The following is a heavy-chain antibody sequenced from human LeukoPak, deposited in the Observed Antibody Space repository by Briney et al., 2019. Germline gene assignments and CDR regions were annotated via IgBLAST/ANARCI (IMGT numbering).Heavy chain of an antibody. V-gene: IGHV3-23*05. J-gene: IGHJ4*02. CDR2: IYSNGNT. CDR3: ANGAAAGTPTIGDY. CDR1: GFTFSSYA. Sequence: PGGSLRLSCAASGFTFSSYAMSWVRQAPGKGLEWVSVIYSNGNTYYADSVKGRFTISRDNFKNALYLQMNSLRAEDTAVYYCANGAAAGTPTIGDYWGQGTLVTVSS. D-gene: IGHD6-13*01.